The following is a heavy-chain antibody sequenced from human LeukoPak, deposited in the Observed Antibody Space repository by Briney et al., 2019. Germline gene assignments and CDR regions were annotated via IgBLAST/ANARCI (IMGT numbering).Heavy chain of an antibody. V-gene: IGHV3-21*01. CDR2: ISSSSTYI. CDR3: ARDSEGDLGDPFDY. J-gene: IGHJ4*02. D-gene: IGHD2-21*02. CDR1: GFIFSSYN. Sequence: GGSLRLSCVASGFIFSSYNMNWVRQAPGKGLEWVSSISSSSTYIYYADSVKGRFTISRDNAKNSLHLQMNTLRAGDTAVYYCARDSEGDLGDPFDYWGQGPLVTVS.